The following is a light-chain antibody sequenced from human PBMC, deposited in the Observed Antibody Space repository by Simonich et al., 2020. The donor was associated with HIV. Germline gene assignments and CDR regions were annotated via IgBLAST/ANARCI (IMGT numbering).Light chain of an antibody. CDR3: QQYYSTPLT. Sequence: IQMTQSPSTLSASVGDRVTITCRASQSIRSWLAWYQQKPAKAPKLCIYYASSLQRGVPSRFSGSGSGTDYTLTISSLQPEDFATYYCQQYYSTPLTFGGGTKVEIK. V-gene: IGKV1D-43*01. CDR1: QSIRSW. CDR2: YAS. J-gene: IGKJ4*01.